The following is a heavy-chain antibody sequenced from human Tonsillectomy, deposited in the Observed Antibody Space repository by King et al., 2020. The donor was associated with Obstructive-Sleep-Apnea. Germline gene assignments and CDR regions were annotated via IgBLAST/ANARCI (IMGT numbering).Heavy chain of an antibody. CDR3: ARGGYGDYYFDY. Sequence: VQLVESGGGLVKPGGSLRLSCAASGVTFSSYSMNWVRQAPGKGLEWVSSISSSSSYIYYTDSVKGRFTISRDNAKNSLYLQMNSLRAEDTAVYYCARGGYGDYYFDYWGQGILVTVSS. J-gene: IGHJ4*02. D-gene: IGHD4-17*01. CDR2: ISSSSSYI. CDR1: GVTFSSYS. V-gene: IGHV3-21*06.